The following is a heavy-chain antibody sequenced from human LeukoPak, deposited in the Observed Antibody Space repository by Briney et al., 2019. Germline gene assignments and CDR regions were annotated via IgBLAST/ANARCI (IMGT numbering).Heavy chain of an antibody. J-gene: IGHJ4*02. Sequence: SETLSLTCTVSGGSISSSSYYWGWLRQPPGKGLEWIGSIYYSGSTYYNPSLKSRVTISVDTSKNQFSLKLSSVTAADTAVYYCSRGVVVVAATDYWGQGTLVTVSS. D-gene: IGHD2-15*01. CDR1: GGSISSSSYY. CDR3: SRGVVVVAATDY. V-gene: IGHV4-39*01. CDR2: IYYSGST.